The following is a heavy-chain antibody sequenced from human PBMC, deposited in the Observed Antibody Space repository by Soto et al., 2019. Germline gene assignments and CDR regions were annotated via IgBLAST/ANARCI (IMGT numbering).Heavy chain of an antibody. J-gene: IGHJ6*03. D-gene: IGHD3-10*01. CDR3: ARGISSEDYYFYMGV. Sequence: ASVKISCKASGYTFTGYYMHWVRQAPGQGLEWMGWINPNSGGTNYAQKFQGWVTKIRDTSISIAYMELSMLRSVDTAVYYCARGISSEDYYFYMGVWGKGTTVTV. CDR2: INPNSGGT. V-gene: IGHV1-2*04. CDR1: GYTFTGYY.